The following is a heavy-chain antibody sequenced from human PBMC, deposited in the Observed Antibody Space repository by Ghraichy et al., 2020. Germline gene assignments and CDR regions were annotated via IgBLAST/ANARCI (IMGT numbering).Heavy chain of an antibody. CDR3: ARERGDGYNYLDY. D-gene: IGHD5-24*01. CDR2: IKQDGSEK. V-gene: IGHV3-7*03. J-gene: IGHJ4*02. Sequence: GESLNISCAASGFTFSSYWMSWVRQAPGKGLEWVANIKQDGSEKYYVDSVKGRFTISRDNAKNSLYLQMNSLRAEDTAVYYCARERGDGYNYLDYWGQGTLVTVSS. CDR1: GFTFSSYW.